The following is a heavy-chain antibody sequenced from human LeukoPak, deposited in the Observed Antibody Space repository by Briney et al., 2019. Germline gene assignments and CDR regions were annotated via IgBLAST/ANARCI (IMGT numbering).Heavy chain of an antibody. V-gene: IGHV1-46*01. Sequence: GASVKVSCKASGYTFTSYYMHWVRQAPGQGLEWMGIINPSGGSTNYAQKFQGRVTMTRDMSTSTVYMELSSLRSEDTAVYYCARVDTAMGNDYWGQGTLVTVSS. CDR2: INPSGGST. CDR3: ARVDTAMGNDY. CDR1: GYTFTSYY. D-gene: IGHD5-18*01. J-gene: IGHJ4*02.